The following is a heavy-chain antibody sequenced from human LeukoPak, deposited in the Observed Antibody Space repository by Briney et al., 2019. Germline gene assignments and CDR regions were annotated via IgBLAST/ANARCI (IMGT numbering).Heavy chain of an antibody. J-gene: IGHJ4*02. CDR1: GYTFTGYY. Sequence: ASVKVSCKASGYTFTGYYVHWVRQAPGQGLEWMGRINPNSGGTNYAQKFQGRVTMTRDTSISTAYMELNRLRSDDTAVYYCAREGDTAMVSFDYWGQGTLVTVSS. V-gene: IGHV1-2*06. CDR3: AREGDTAMVSFDY. D-gene: IGHD5-18*01. CDR2: INPNSGGT.